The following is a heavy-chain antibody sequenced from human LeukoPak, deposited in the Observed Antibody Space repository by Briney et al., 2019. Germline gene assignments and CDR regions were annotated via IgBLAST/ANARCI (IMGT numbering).Heavy chain of an antibody. CDR2: INHSGST. D-gene: IGHD2-21*02. V-gene: IGHV4-34*01. J-gene: IGHJ4*02. Sequence: LVKPSETLSLTCTVSGASISSYYWSWIRQPPGKGLEWTGEINHSGSTSYNPSLKSRVTISVDTSKNQFSLKLSSVTAADTAVYYCARRSLSASCGGDCYFYWGQGTLVTVSS. CDR3: ARRSLSASCGGDCYFY. CDR1: GASISSYY.